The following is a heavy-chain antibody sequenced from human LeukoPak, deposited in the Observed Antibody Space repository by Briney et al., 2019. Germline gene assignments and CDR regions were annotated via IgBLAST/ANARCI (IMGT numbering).Heavy chain of an antibody. CDR3: ARGHCSGGSCYGDAFDI. J-gene: IGHJ3*02. CDR1: GYTFTTYY. V-gene: IGHV1-46*01. CDR2: INPSGSST. Sequence: ASVKVSCKASGYTFTTYYMHWVRQAPGLGLEWMGIINPSGSSTWYAQKFQGRVTMTRDTSTSTVYMELSSLRSEDTAVYYCARGHCSGGSCYGDAFDIWGQGTMVTVSS. D-gene: IGHD2-15*01.